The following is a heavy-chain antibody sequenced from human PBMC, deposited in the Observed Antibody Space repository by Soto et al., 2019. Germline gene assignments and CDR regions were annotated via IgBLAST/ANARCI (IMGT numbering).Heavy chain of an antibody. J-gene: IGHJ4*02. CDR1: GFTFSRYA. CDR2: ISYDASNK. D-gene: IGHD6-13*01. CDR3: ARGYSSSSAAFDY. Sequence: QVQLVESGGGVVQPGRSLRLSCAASGFTFSRYAMHWVRQAPGKGLEWLAIISYDASNKYYADSVKGRFTISRDNSKNTLYLQMNSLRAEDTAVYYCARGYSSSSAAFDYWGQGTLVTVSS. V-gene: IGHV3-30-3*01.